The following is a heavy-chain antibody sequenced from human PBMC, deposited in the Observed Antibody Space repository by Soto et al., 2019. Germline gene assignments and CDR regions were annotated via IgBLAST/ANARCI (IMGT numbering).Heavy chain of an antibody. V-gene: IGHV3-7*04. CDR1: GFTFNTYW. D-gene: IGHD5-12*01. Sequence: EVQLVDSGGDLVQSGGSLRLSYTASGFTFNTYWMRWVRKAPGRGLEWVANIKEDGSEKYYVDSVNGRFTISRDNAKNSLYLQMNSLRADDTAVYYCARDGHGYPDWGQGTLVTVSS. J-gene: IGHJ4*02. CDR2: IKEDGSEK. CDR3: ARDGHGYPD.